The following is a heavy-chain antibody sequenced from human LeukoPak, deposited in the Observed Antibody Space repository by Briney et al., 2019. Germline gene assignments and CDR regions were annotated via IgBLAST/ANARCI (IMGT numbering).Heavy chain of an antibody. Sequence: ASGKVSCKLSGNTLRVLPFWWDRQPGGKGLGWMSGFAPENAEIVYAQKFQGRVTMTEDTSSNTAYMELTSLTSDDTALYYCATRGSDFWSGFDYWGQGTQVTVSS. CDR2: FAPENAEI. CDR3: ATRGSDFWSGFDY. V-gene: IGHV1-24*01. CDR1: GNTLRVLP. D-gene: IGHD3-3*01. J-gene: IGHJ4*02.